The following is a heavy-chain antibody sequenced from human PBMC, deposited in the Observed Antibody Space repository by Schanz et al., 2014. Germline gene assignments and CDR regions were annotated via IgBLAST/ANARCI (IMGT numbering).Heavy chain of an antibody. CDR1: GYIFTSYA. CDR3: ARGPPYSSTYDY. Sequence: QVQLVQSGSQLKKPGASVKISCKASGYIFTSYALNWVRQAPGQGLEWMAWLNPDSGNSGYAQKFQGRITMTRNTSVSTAYMELSSLRSEDTAVYYCARGPPYSSTYDYWGQGTLVTVSS. J-gene: IGHJ4*02. V-gene: IGHV1-8*01. D-gene: IGHD6-13*01. CDR2: LNPDSGNS.